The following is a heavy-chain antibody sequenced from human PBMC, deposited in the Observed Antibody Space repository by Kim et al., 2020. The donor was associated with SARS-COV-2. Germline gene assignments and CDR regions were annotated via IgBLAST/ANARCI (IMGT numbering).Heavy chain of an antibody. J-gene: IGHJ6*02. D-gene: IGHD5-12*01. Sequence: KGRFTISRDNSKSTLYLQMNSLRAEDTAVYYCAREYSGYDLGYYYFGMDVWGQGTTVTVSS. V-gene: IGHV3-53*01. CDR3: AREYSGYDLGYYYFGMDV.